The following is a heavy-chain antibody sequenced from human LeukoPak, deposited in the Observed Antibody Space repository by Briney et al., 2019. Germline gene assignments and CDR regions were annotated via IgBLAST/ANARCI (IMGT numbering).Heavy chain of an antibody. CDR1: GYTFTSYD. D-gene: IGHD6-6*01. V-gene: IGHV1-8*01. CDR3: ARAGIAARPYYYYYYMDV. J-gene: IGHJ6*03. CDR2: MNPNSGNT. Sequence: GASAKVSCKASGYTFTSYDINWVRQATGQGLEWMGWMNPNSGNTGYAQKFQGRVTMTRNTSISTAYMELSSLRSEDTAVYYCARAGIAARPYYYYYYMDVWGKGTTVTVSS.